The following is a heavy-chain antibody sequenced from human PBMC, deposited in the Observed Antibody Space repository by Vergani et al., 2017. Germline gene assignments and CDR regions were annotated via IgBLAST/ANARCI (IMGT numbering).Heavy chain of an antibody. Sequence: EGQLVESGGGLVKPGGSLRLSCAASEFTFSDVWLSWVRQAPGKGLEWVARIKSNADGGSADYAASVKGRFIISRDDSKNFLYLQMNSLKIENTALYFCTAEKEVALYDSYDRMDVWGKGTTVTVSS. V-gene: IGHV3-15*01. CDR3: TAEKEVALYDSYDRMDV. J-gene: IGHJ6*03. CDR2: IKSNADGGSA. CDR1: EFTFSDVW. D-gene: IGHD2-8*01.